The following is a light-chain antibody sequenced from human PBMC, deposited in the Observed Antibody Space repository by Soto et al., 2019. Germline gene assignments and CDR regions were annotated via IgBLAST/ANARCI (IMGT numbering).Light chain of an antibody. CDR3: QQSFSTPPT. V-gene: IGKV1-39*01. CDR1: QSINSY. Sequence: DIQMTQSPPSVSASVGDRVIITCRASQSINSYLSWYQQKLGKAPSLLIYGASKLQGGVPSRVGGSGSGTNFTLTSVNLQPEDFATYYCQQSFSTPPTFGRGTKVEIK. J-gene: IGKJ4*02. CDR2: GAS.